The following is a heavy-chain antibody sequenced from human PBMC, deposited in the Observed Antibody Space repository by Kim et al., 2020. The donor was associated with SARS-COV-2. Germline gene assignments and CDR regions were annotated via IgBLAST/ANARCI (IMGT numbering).Heavy chain of an antibody. V-gene: IGHV1-69*06. CDR1: GGTFSSYA. J-gene: IGHJ5*02. Sequence: SVKVSCKASGGTFSSYAISWVRQAPGQGLEWMGGIIPIFGTANYAQKFQGRVTITADKSTSTAYMELSSLRSEDTAVYYCAGGAWDYGGKGNWFDPWGQGTLVTVSS. D-gene: IGHD4-17*01. CDR3: AGGAWDYGGKGNWFDP. CDR2: IIPIFGTA.